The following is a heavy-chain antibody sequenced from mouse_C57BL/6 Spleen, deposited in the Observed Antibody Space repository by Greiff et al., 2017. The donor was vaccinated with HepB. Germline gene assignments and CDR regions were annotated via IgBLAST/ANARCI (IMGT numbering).Heavy chain of an antibody. CDR1: GFTFTDYY. D-gene: IGHD2-3*01. CDR3: ARGGYSYWYFEV. Sequence: EVQLVESGGGLVQPGGSLSLSCAASGFTFTDYYMSWVRQPPGKALEWLGFIRNKANGYTTEYSASVKGRFTISRDNSQSILYLQMNALRAEDSATYYGARGGYSYWYFEVWGTGTTVTVAS. V-gene: IGHV7-3*01. CDR2: IRNKANGYTT. J-gene: IGHJ1*03.